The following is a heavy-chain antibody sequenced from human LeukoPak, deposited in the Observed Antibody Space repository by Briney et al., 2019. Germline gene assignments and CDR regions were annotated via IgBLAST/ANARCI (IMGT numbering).Heavy chain of an antibody. Sequence: GGSLRLSCAASGFTFSDYYMSWIRQAPGKGLEWVSYISSSGSTIYYADSVKGRFTISRDNAKNSLYLQMNSLRAEDTAVYYCARVGRNWNDVWAFGELFPAYYYMDVWGKGTTVTVSS. CDR2: ISSSGSTI. V-gene: IGHV3-11*04. CDR1: GFTFSDYY. J-gene: IGHJ6*03. D-gene: IGHD1-1*01. CDR3: ARVGRNWNDVWAFGELFPAYYYMDV.